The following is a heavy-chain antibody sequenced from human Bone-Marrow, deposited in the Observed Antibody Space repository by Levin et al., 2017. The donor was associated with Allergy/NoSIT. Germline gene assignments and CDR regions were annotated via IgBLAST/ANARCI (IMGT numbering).Heavy chain of an antibody. V-gene: IGHV3-30*18. D-gene: IGHD3-10*01. CDR2: ISYDEKTT. CDR1: GFTFDSYG. CDR3: AKDRWFGEFAFDY. Sequence: GSLRLSCVASGFTFDSYGMHWVRQAPGKGLEWVAAISYDEKTTHYADSVKGRFTISRDNSKNTVYLQMNSLRPEDTAVYYCAKDRWFGEFAFDYWGQGIQVTVSS. J-gene: IGHJ4*02.